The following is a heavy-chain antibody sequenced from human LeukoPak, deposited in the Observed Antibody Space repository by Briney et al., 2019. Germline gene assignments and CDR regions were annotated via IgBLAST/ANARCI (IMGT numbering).Heavy chain of an antibody. CDR3: ARDPSEWELHEGFDY. V-gene: IGHV4-39*07. D-gene: IGHD1-26*01. CDR1: GGSISSSSYY. Sequence: SETLSLTCTVSGGSISSSSYYWGWIRQPPGKGLEWIGSIYYSGSTYYNPSLKSRVTISVDTSKNQFSLKLSSVTAADTAVYYCARDPSEWELHEGFDYWGQGTLVTVSS. CDR2: IYYSGST. J-gene: IGHJ4*02.